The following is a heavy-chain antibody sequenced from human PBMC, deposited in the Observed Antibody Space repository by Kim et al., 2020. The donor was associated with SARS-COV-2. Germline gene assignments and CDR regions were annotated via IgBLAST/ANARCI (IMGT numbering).Heavy chain of an antibody. V-gene: IGHV4-61*01. CDR3: ARWAHGYSGYEIHGDY. J-gene: IGHJ4*02. CDR1: GGSVSSGSYY. CDR2: IYYSGST. D-gene: IGHD5-12*01. Sequence: SETLSLTCTVSGGSVSSGSYYWSWIRQPPGNKLEWIGYIYYSGSTNYNPSLKSRVTISVDTSKNQFSLKLSSVTAADTAVYYCARWAHGYSGYEIHGDYWGQGTLVTVSS.